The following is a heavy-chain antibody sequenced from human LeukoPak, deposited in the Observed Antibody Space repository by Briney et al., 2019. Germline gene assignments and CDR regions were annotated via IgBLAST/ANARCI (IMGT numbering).Heavy chain of an antibody. CDR3: ARNFMTTDKKYSDY. D-gene: IGHD4-17*01. V-gene: IGHV4-31*03. Sequence: KPSETLSLTCTVSGGSISSGGYYWSWIRQHPGKGLEWIGYIYYSGSTYYNPSLKSRVTISVDTSKNQFSLKLSSVTAADTAVYYCARNFMTTDKKYSDYWGQGTLVTVSS. CDR2: IYYSGST. CDR1: GGSISSGGYY. J-gene: IGHJ4*02.